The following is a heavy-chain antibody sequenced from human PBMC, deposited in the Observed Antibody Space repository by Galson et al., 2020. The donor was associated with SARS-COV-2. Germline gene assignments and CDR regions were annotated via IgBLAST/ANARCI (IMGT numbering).Heavy chain of an antibody. CDR3: AREYYDILTGYLGSPYYYGMDV. CDR1: GFTFSSYA. CDR2: ISYDGSNK. J-gene: IGHJ6*02. V-gene: IGHV3-30*04. D-gene: IGHD3-9*01. Sequence: GESLKISCAASGFTFSSYAMHWVRQAPGKGLEWVAVISYDGSNKYYADSVKGRFTISRDNSKNTLYLQMNSLRAEDTAVYYCAREYYDILTGYLGSPYYYGMDVWGQGTTVTVSS.